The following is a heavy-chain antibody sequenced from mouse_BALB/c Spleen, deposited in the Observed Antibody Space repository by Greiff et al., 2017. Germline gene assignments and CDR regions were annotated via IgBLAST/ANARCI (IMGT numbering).Heavy chain of an antibody. CDR2: ISYSGST. CDR3: ARDGSSYYYAMDY. V-gene: IGHV3-8*02. D-gene: IGHD1-1*01. CDR1: GDSITSGY. Sequence: EVKLVESGPSLVKPSQTLSLTCSVTGDSITSGYWNWIRKFPGNKLEYMGYISYSGSTYYNPSLKSRISITRDTSKNQYYLQLNSVTTEDTATYYCARDGSSYYYAMDYWGQGTSVTVSS. J-gene: IGHJ4*01.